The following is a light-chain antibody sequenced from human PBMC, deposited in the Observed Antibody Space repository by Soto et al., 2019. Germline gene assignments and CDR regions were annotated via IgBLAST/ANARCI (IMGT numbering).Light chain of an antibody. CDR3: QQYNKCPIT. Sequence: AIPMTLSPSSLSALSCSGGPITCRASQRISSNLTWYQQKPGKAPRLLIYGASTWQSGVPARFSGSGSGTEFTLTISSLQPEDFATYYCQQYNKCPITFGQGTKV. J-gene: IGKJ1*01. CDR2: GAS. V-gene: IGKV1D-13*01. CDR1: QRISSN.